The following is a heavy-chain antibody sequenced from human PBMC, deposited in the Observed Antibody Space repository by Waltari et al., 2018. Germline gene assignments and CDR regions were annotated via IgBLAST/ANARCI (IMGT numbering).Heavy chain of an antibody. Sequence: EVQLVESGGTLVQPGGSLSLSCAASGFPFRGYGMTWVRQAPGKGLEWVANIKADGSEQYYVDSVRGRFTISRDNAENSLYLQMNSLIADDTAVYYCARGSAYYVRVWDYWGQGTLVTVSS. CDR2: IKADGSEQ. J-gene: IGHJ4*02. V-gene: IGHV3-7*03. CDR3: ARGSAYYVRVWDY. CDR1: GFPFRGYG. D-gene: IGHD3-16*01.